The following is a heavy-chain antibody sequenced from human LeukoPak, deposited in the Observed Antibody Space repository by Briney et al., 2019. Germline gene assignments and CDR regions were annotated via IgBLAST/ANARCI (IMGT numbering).Heavy chain of an antibody. J-gene: IGHJ4*02. V-gene: IGHV1-8*03. CDR1: GYTFTSYD. CDR2: MNPNSGHT. D-gene: IGHD3-22*01. Sequence: ASVKVSCKASGYTFTSYDINWVRQATGQGLEWMGWMNPNSGHTGYAQKFQGRVTITRNTSISTAYMELRSLRSEDTAVYYCARDSTGYYFFDFWGQGTLVTDSS. CDR3: ARDSTGYYFFDF.